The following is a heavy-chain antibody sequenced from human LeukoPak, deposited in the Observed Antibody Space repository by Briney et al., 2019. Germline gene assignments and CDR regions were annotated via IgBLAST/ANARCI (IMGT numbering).Heavy chain of an antibody. V-gene: IGHV4-34*01. CDR1: GGSFSGYY. J-gene: IGHJ4*02. D-gene: IGHD3-22*01. Sequence: SETLSLTCAVYGGSFSGYYWSWIRQPPGKGLEWIGEINHSGGTNYNPSLKSRVTISVDTSKNQFSLKLSSVTAADTAVYYCARESERLFDYWGQGTLVTVSS. CDR3: ARESERLFDY. CDR2: INHSGGT.